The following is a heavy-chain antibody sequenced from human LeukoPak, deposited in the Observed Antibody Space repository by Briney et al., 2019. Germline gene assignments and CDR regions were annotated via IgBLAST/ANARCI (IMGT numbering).Heavy chain of an antibody. Sequence: PSETLSLTCTVSGGSISSYYWSWIRQPPGKGLEWIGYICYSGSTDSNPSLKSRVTISVDTSKNQISLKLSSVTAADTAVYYCARTYCRGGSCHFDYWGQGTLVTVSS. CDR1: GGSISSYY. D-gene: IGHD2-15*01. CDR2: ICYSGST. J-gene: IGHJ4*02. CDR3: ARTYCRGGSCHFDY. V-gene: IGHV4-59*08.